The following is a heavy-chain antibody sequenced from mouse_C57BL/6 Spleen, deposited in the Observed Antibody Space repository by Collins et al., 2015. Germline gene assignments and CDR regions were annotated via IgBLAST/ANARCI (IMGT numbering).Heavy chain of an antibody. V-gene: IGHV1S22*01. D-gene: IGHD3-3*01. Sequence: LQQPGSELVRPGASVKLSCKASGYTFINYWMHWVKQRPGQGLEWIGNIYPGSGSTNYDEKFKSKATLTVDTSSSTAYMQLSSLTSEDSAVYYCTRGTRGNYFDYWGQGTTLTVSS. CDR2: IYPGSGST. J-gene: IGHJ2*01. CDR3: TRGTRGNYFDY. CDR1: GYTFINYW.